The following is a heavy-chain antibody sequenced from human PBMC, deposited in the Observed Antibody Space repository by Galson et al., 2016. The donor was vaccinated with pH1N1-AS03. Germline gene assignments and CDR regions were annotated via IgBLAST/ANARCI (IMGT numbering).Heavy chain of an antibody. V-gene: IGHV2-5*02. D-gene: IGHD2/OR15-2a*01. CDR3: TRSRYYNTNLYYFDY. Sequence: PALVKPTQTLTPTCAFSGFSLATSGVGVGWIRQPPGKALEWLALIYWDDDKLYNPSLKSRLTVTKDTSKNLVVLTLTDMDPVDTATYFCTRSRYYNTNLYYFDYWGQGTLVTVSS. CDR1: GFSLATSGVG. J-gene: IGHJ4*02. CDR2: IYWDDDK.